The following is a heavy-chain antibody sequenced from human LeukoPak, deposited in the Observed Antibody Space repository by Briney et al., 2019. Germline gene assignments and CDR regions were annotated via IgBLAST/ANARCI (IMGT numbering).Heavy chain of an antibody. V-gene: IGHV3-74*01. D-gene: IGHD7-27*01. CDR3: ATSLGPLTDY. Sequence: GGSLRLSCAASGFSFSSNWKHWVRQAPGKGLVWVSRVNSDESGTSYADSVKGRFTISRDNAKNTLYLQMNSLRAEDTAVYYCATSLGPLTDYWGQGTLVTVSS. J-gene: IGHJ4*02. CDR2: VNSDESGT. CDR1: GFSFSSNW.